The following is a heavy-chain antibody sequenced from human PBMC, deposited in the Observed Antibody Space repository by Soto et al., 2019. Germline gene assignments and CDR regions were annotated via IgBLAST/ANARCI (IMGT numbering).Heavy chain of an antibody. CDR1: GSTFSSYW. CDR3: ARIPPGAFDI. V-gene: IGHV3-7*01. J-gene: IGHJ3*02. CDR2: IKQDGSEK. Sequence: GGSLRLSCAASGSTFSSYWMSWVRQAPGKGLEWVANIKQDGSEKYYVDSVKGRFTISRDNAKNSLYLQMNSLRAEDTAVYYCARIPPGAFDIWGQGTMVTVSS.